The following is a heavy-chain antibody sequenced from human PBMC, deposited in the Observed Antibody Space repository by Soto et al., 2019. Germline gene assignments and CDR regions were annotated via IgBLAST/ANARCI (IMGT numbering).Heavy chain of an antibody. CDR3: AKKDGSTSFNYYYYYMDV. CDR2: IKQDGSEK. V-gene: IGHV3-7*01. CDR1: GFTFSSYW. J-gene: IGHJ6*03. Sequence: GGSLRLSCAASGFTFSSYWMSWVRQAPGKGLEWVANIKQDGSEKYYVDSVKGRFTISRDNAKNSLYLQMNSRRAEDTAVYYCAKKDGSTSFNYYYYYMDVWGKGTTVTVSS. D-gene: IGHD2-2*01.